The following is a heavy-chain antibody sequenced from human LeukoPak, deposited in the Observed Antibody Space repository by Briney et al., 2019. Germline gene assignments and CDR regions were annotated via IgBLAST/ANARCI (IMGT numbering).Heavy chain of an antibody. V-gene: IGHV4-39*07. CDR1: GGSISSSSYY. CDR2: IYYSGST. D-gene: IGHD3-10*01. Sequence: PSETLSLTCTVSGGSISSSSYYWGWIRQPPGKGLEWIGSIYYSGSTYYNPSLKSRVTISVDTSKNQFSLKLSSVTAADTAVYYCAKCITMVRGEWFDPWGQGTLVTVSS. CDR3: AKCITMVRGEWFDP. J-gene: IGHJ5*02.